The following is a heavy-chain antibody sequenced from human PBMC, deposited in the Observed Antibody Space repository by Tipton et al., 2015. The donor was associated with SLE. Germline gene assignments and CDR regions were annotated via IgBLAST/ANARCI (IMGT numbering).Heavy chain of an antibody. CDR2: IHTSWST. Sequence: TLSLICTVSSGSISNYYWSWIRQPAGKGLERIGRIHTSWSTNYNPPLKSRVTMSVATSKNQFSLKLSSVTAADTAVYYCARGDYDYIWGSYRYEAFDIWGQGTMVTVSS. V-gene: IGHV4-4*07. CDR3: ARGDYDYIWGSYRYEAFDI. J-gene: IGHJ3*02. D-gene: IGHD3-16*02. CDR1: SGSISNYY.